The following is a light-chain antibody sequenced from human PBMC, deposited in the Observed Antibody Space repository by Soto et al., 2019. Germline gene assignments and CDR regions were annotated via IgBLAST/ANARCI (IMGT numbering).Light chain of an antibody. V-gene: IGLV1-44*01. CDR2: NNY. J-gene: IGLJ2*01. CDR3: SVWDDSLNGVV. CDR1: SSNIGSNT. Sequence: QSVLTQPPSASRTPGQRVTISCSGSSSNIGSNTVNWYQQVPGTAPKLLIYNNYQRPSGVPDRISGSKSGTSASLAISGLQSEDEADYYCSVWDDSLNGVVFGGGTKVTVL.